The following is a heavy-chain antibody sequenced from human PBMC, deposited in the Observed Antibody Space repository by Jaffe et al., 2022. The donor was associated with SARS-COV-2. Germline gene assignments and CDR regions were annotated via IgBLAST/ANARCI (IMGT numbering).Heavy chain of an antibody. J-gene: IGHJ5*02. CDR1: GFTFDDYA. D-gene: IGHD6-19*01. CDR3: AKDAIPFDPLSGWYVS. Sequence: EVQLVESGGGLVQPGRSLRLSCAASGFTFDDYAMHWVRQAPGKGLEWVSGISWNSGSIGYADSVKGRFTISRDNAKNSLYLQMNSLRAEDTALYYCAKDAIPFDPLSGWYVSWGQGTLVTVSS. V-gene: IGHV3-9*01. CDR2: ISWNSGSI.